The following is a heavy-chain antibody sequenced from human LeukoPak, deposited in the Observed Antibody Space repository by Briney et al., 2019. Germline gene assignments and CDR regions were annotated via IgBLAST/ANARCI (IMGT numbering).Heavy chain of an antibody. D-gene: IGHD6-13*01. CDR1: GFTFSSYA. CDR2: ISGSGGST. V-gene: IGHV3-23*01. J-gene: IGHJ4*02. Sequence: GGSLRLSCAASGFTFSSYAMSWLRQAPGKGLEWVSAISGSGGSTYYADSVKGRFTISRDNSKNTLYLQMNSLRAEDTAVYYCAKGHSSGWYYFDYWGQGTLVTVSS. CDR3: AKGHSSGWYYFDY.